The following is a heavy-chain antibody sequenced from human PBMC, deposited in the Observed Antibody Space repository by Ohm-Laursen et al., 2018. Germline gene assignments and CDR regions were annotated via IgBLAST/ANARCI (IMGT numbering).Heavy chain of an antibody. CDR2: ISASGTT. CDR3: ARDVDS. Sequence: SQTLSLTCTVSGGSISSYYWSWIRQPAGQGLEWVGRISASGTTSYNPSLKSRVTMSLDTSKNQFSLNLTSVTAADTAVYYCARDVDSWGQGTLVTVSS. V-gene: IGHV4-4*07. CDR1: GGSISSYY. J-gene: IGHJ4*02.